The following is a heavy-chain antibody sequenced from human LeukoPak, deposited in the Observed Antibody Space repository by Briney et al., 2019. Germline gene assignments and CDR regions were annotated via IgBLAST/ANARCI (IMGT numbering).Heavy chain of an antibody. J-gene: IGHJ4*02. D-gene: IGHD1-26*01. CDR1: GLSISSRSYY. V-gene: IGHV4-39*01. CDR3: ARHRDVGSLPLDY. Sequence: SETLSLTCTVSGLSISSRSYYWGWIRQPPRKGLEWIGSIYYSGSSYHNPSLKSRATISVDTTKKQFFLKLSAVTAADTAVYFCARHRDVGSLPLDYWGQGTLVSVSS. CDR2: IYYSGSS.